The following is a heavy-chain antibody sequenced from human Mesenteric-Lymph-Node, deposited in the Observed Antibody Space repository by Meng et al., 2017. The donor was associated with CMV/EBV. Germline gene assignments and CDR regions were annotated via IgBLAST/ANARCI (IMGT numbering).Heavy chain of an antibody. V-gene: IGHV4-59*01. D-gene: IGHD2-21*01. CDR2: MYYTGKS. CDR3: SRVGKDRSGGDCSFDH. J-gene: IGHJ4*02. Sequence: SETLSLTCTVSGGSISGYYWSWIRQPPGKGLEWLGYMYYTGKSRYNPSLESRVTVSLDFSKNQFSLSLRSVTAADTAVYYCSRVGKDRSGGDCSFDHWGQGTLVTVSS. CDR1: GGSISGYY.